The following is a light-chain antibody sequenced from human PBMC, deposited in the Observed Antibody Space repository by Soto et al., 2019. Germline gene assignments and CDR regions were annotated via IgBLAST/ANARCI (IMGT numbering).Light chain of an antibody. J-gene: IGLJ3*02. CDR1: SSDVGAYNY. V-gene: IGLV2-8*01. CDR3: SSFAYSNTWV. Sequence: QSVLTQPPSASGSPGQSVTISCTGTSSDVGAYNYVSWYQQHAGKAPKLVIYEVTKRPSGVPDRFSGSKSANTASLTVSGLQAEDEADYYCSSFAYSNTWVFGGGTKLTVL. CDR2: EVT.